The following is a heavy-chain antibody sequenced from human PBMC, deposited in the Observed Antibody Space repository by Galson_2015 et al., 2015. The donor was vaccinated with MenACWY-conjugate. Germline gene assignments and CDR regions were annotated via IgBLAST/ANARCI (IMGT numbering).Heavy chain of an antibody. CDR2: ISTSSSAI. Sequence: SLLLSCAASGFPFRRSRLPWVLPSPGKGLEWVSYISTSSSAIYYADSVKGRFTISRGNAKNSLYLQMNSRRDEDTAVYYCARDRSDGYKQFFDYWGQGSLVTVSS. V-gene: IGHV3-48*02. CDR1: GFPFRRSR. J-gene: IGHJ4*02. CDR3: ARDRSDGYKQFFDY. D-gene: IGHD5-24*01.